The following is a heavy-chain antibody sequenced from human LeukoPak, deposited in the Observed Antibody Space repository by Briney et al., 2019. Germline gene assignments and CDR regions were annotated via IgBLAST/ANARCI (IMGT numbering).Heavy chain of an antibody. CDR1: GYTFTAYY. V-gene: IGHV1-2*06. CDR3: ATLWEASMVTKGN. J-gene: IGHJ4*02. Sequence: ASVRVSCKASGYTFTAYYMHWVRQAPGQGLEWMGRINPNSGGTNYAQKFQGRVTTTRDTSISTAYMELTRLRSDDTAVYYCATLWEASMVTKGNWGQGTLVTVSS. D-gene: IGHD3-10*01. CDR2: INPNSGGT.